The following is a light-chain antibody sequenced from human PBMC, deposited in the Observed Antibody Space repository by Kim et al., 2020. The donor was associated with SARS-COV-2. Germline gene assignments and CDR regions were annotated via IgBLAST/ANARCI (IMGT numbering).Light chain of an antibody. CDR1: KSVSSSY. Sequence: SPGERATLSCRTSKSVSSSYLAWYQQKPGQAPRLLIYGASSRATGIPDRFSGSGSGTDFTLTISRLEPEDFAVYYCQQYGSSPPYTFGQGTKLEIK. J-gene: IGKJ2*01. CDR3: QQYGSSPPYT. V-gene: IGKV3-20*01. CDR2: GAS.